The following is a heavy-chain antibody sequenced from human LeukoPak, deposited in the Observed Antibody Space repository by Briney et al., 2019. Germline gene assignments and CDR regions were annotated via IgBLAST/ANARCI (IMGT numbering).Heavy chain of an antibody. V-gene: IGHV1-2*06. J-gene: IGHJ4*02. CDR3: ARVPDIYCPSTSCVDY. CDR2: LNPNTGGT. D-gene: IGHD2-2*01. CDR1: GYAFTAFY. Sequence: APVKVSCKASGYAFTAFYIHWVRQAPGQGLEWMGRLNPNTGGTIHAQKFQGRVTISRDTSISTAYMELSSLRSDDTAVYYCARVPDIYCPSTSCVDYWGQGTLVTVS.